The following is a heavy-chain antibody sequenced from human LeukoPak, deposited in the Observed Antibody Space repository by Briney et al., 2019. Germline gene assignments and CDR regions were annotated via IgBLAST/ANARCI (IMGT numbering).Heavy chain of an antibody. CDR2: IYSGGST. Sequence: GGSLRLSCAASGFTVSSNYMSWVRQAPGKGLEWVSVIYSGGSTYYADSVKGRFTISRENAKNSLYLQMNSLRAGDTAVYYCARRSSYTDAFDIWGQGTMVTVSS. CDR1: GFTVSSNY. J-gene: IGHJ3*02. D-gene: IGHD5-12*01. CDR3: ARRSSYTDAFDI. V-gene: IGHV3-66*01.